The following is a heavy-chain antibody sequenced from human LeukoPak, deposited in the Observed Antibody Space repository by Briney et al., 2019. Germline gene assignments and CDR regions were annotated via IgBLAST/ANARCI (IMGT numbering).Heavy chain of an antibody. D-gene: IGHD5-18*01. CDR2: IYHSGNT. V-gene: IGHV4-4*02. CDR3: AREVDTAIIRTLGY. J-gene: IGHJ4*02. Sequence: SGTLSLTCAVSGGSISSSNWWSWVRQPPGKGLEWIGEIYHSGNTNYNPSLKSRATISVDKSKNQFSLKLTSVTAADTAVYYCAREVDTAIIRTLGYWGQGTLVTVSS. CDR1: GGSISSSNW.